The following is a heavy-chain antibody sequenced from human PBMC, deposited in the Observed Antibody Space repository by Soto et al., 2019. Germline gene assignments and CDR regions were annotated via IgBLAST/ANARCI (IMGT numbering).Heavy chain of an antibody. CDR1: GGSFSTYY. V-gene: IGHV4-34*01. J-gene: IGHJ3*02. CDR3: ARGGSNDWQVAFDI. CDR2: INHSGSN. Sequence: SETLSLTCGVSGGSFSTYYYNWIRQSPGKGLEWIGEINHSGSNNYSPSLKSRVTMSLDTSKNHFSLKLTSVTAADTAVYYCARGGSNDWQVAFDIWGQGTMVTVSS. D-gene: IGHD3-9*01.